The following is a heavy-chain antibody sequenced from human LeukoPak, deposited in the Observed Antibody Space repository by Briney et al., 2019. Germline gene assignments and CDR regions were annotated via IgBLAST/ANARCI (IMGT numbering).Heavy chain of an antibody. CDR2: ISSSSYI. V-gene: IGHV3-21*01. D-gene: IGHD5-18*01. CDR3: ARGYSYGYWYFDL. J-gene: IGHJ2*01. CDR1: GFTFSSYS. Sequence: PGGSLRLSCAASGFTFSSYSMNWVRQAPGKGLEWVSSISSSSYIYYADSVKGRFTISRDNAKNSLYLQMNSLRAEDTAVYYCARGYSYGYWYFDLWGRGTLVTVSS.